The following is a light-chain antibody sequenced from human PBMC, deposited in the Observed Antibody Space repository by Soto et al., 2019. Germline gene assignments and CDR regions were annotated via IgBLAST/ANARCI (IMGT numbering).Light chain of an antibody. CDR1: SSDLGSYNL. CDR2: EGS. CDR3: CSYAGSSTPVV. V-gene: IGLV2-23*01. Sequence: QSALTQPASVSGSPGQAITISCTGTSSDLGSYNLVSWYQQHPGKAPKLMIYEGSKRPSGVSNRFSGSKSGNTASLTISGVQAEDEADYYCCSYAGSSTPVVFGGGTKLTVL. J-gene: IGLJ2*01.